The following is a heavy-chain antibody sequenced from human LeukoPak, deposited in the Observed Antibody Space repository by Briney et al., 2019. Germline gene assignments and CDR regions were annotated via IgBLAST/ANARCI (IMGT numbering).Heavy chain of an antibody. CDR1: GGSISSYY. CDR3: ARSSTSWSWFDP. J-gene: IGHJ5*02. CDR2: IYTSGST. V-gene: IGHV4-4*09. Sequence: SETLSLTCTVSGGSISSYYWSWIRQPPGKGLEWIGYIYTSGSTNYNPSLKSRVTISVDTSKNQFSLKLSSVPAADTAVYYCARSSTSWSWFDPWGQGTLVTASS. D-gene: IGHD2-2*01.